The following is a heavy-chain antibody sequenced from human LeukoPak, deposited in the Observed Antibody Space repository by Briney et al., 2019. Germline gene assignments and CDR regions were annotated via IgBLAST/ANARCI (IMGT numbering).Heavy chain of an antibody. J-gene: IGHJ4*02. D-gene: IGHD6-13*01. CDR2: ISYSGSP. Sequence: KTSETLSLTCTVSGASISSYYWSWIRQPPGKGLEWIGYISYSGSPNYNPSLKSRVTISADTSKNQFSLNLSSVTAADTAVYYCARVGHIVAAGTYDWWGQGTLVTVSS. V-gene: IGHV4-59*08. CDR1: GASISSYY. CDR3: ARVGHIVAAGTYDW.